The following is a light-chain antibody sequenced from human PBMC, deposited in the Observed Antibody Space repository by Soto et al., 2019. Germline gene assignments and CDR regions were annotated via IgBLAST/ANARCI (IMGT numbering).Light chain of an antibody. CDR2: GAS. J-gene: IGKJ4*01. CDR1: QSVSSSY. CDR3: QQYNKWPLT. V-gene: IGKV3-20*01. Sequence: EFVLTQSPGTLSLSPGERATLSCRASQSVSSSYLAWYQQKPGQAPRLLIYGASSRATGIPDRFSGSGSGTDFTLTISRLEPEDFALYYCQQYNKWPLTFGGGTKVEIK.